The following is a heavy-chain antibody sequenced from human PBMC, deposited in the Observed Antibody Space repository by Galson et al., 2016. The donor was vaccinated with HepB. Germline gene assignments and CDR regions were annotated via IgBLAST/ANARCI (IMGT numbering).Heavy chain of an antibody. CDR3: PRGGGRPTGDAFDV. J-gene: IGHJ3*01. CDR2: VFYAGGKK. Sequence: SLRLSCAASGFSFSNNVMHWVRQAPGKGLEWVAIVFYAGGKKYYADSVKGRFTISRDNFENAVYLEMNNLGAEDTGVYYCPRGGGRPTGDAFDVWGLGTMVTVSS. D-gene: IGHD3-16*01. V-gene: IGHV3-33*01. CDR1: GFSFSNNV.